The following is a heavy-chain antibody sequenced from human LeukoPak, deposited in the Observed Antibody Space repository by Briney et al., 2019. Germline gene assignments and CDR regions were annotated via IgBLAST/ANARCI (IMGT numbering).Heavy chain of an antibody. CDR2: ISSSSSYI. D-gene: IGHD1-26*01. V-gene: IGHV3-21*01. J-gene: IGHJ4*02. CDR1: GFTFSSHS. CDR3: AVGIVGATNAFDY. Sequence: GGSLRLSCAASGFTFSSHSMNWVRQAPGKGLEWVSSISSSSSYIYYADSVKGRFTISRDNAKNSLYLQMNSLRAEDTAVYYCAVGIVGATNAFDYWGQGTLVTVSS.